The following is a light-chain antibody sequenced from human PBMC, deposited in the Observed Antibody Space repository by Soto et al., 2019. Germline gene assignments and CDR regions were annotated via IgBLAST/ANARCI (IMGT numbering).Light chain of an antibody. CDR1: SSDVVAYIF. CDR2: EVN. V-gene: IGLV2-8*01. J-gene: IGLJ2*01. CDR3: ISYAGKHHGE. Sequence: QSVLTQPPSASGSPGQSVTIPCTGTSSDVVAYIFVSWYQQHPGTAPKRIIYEVNKRPSGVPDRFSGYRSGNTASLTVAGLQPEDAADYYCISYAGKHHGEFRGGTKVTVL.